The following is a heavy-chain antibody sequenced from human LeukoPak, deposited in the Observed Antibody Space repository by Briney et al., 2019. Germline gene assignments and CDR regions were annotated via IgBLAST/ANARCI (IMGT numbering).Heavy chain of an antibody. CDR3: ARPHSSGWYVYLY. D-gene: IGHD6-19*01. J-gene: IGHJ4*02. CDR1: GYSFTSYW. V-gene: IGHV5-51*01. CDR2: IYPGDSDT. Sequence: KVSCKGSGYSFTSYWIGWVRQMPGKGLEWMGIIYPGDSDTRYSPSFQGQVTISADKSISTAYLQWSSLKASDTAMYYCARPHSSGWYVYLYWGQETLVTVSS.